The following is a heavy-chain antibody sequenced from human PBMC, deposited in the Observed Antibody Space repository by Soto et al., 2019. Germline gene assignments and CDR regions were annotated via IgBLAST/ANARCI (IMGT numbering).Heavy chain of an antibody. J-gene: IGHJ5*02. CDR3: ARFGSDSSGWYNWFDP. CDR1: GYTFTSYD. V-gene: IGHV1-8*01. Sequence: ASVKVSCKASGYTFTSYDINWVRQATGQGLEWMGWMNPNSGNTGYAQKFQGRVTMTRNTSISTAYMELSSLRSEDTAVYYCARFGSDSSGWYNWFDPWGQGTLVTVSS. D-gene: IGHD6-19*01. CDR2: MNPNSGNT.